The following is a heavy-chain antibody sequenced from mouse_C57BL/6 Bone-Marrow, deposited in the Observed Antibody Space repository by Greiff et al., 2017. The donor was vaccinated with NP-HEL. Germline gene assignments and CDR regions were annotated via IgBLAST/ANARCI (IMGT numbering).Heavy chain of an antibody. Sequence: VQLQQPGAELVKPGASVKLSCKASGYTFTSYWMHWVKQRPGRGLEWIGRIDPNSGGTKYNEKFKSKATLTVDKPSSTAYMQLSSLPSEDSVVYDCARWDYDGGVYFDYWGQGTTLTVSS. CDR2: IDPNSGGT. CDR1: GYTFTSYW. J-gene: IGHJ2*01. V-gene: IGHV1-72*01. D-gene: IGHD2-4*01. CDR3: ARWDYDGGVYFDY.